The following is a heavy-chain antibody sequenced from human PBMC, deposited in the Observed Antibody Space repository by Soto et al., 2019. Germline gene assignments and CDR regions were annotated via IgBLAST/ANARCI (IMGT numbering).Heavy chain of an antibody. J-gene: IGHJ6*02. D-gene: IGHD2-21*02. CDR2: IIPIFGTA. CDR1: GGTFISCA. Sequence: SVQVSFKASGGTFISCAISCVRQAPGQGLEWMGGIIPIFGTANYAQKFQGRVTITADESTSTAYMELSSLRSEDTAVYYCARDANHDFMAGFLYYGMDVWGQGTTVTVSS. CDR3: ARDANHDFMAGFLYYGMDV. V-gene: IGHV1-69*13.